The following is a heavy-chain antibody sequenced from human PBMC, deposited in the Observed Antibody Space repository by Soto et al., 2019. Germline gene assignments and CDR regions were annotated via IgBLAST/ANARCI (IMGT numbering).Heavy chain of an antibody. CDR1: GYTFTSYG. CDR2: SSAYNGNT. Sequence: ASVKVSCKASGYTFTSYGISWVRQAPGQGLEWMGWSSAYNGNTNYAQKLQGRVTMTTDTSTSTAYMELRSLRSDDTAVYYCARVRHIVATMADDAFDIWGQGTMVTVSS. V-gene: IGHV1-18*01. D-gene: IGHD5-12*01. CDR3: ARVRHIVATMADDAFDI. J-gene: IGHJ3*02.